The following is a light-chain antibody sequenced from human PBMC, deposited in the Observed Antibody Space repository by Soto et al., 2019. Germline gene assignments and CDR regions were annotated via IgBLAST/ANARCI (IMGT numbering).Light chain of an antibody. CDR2: LEGSGSY. Sequence: QSVLTQSSYASASLGSSVKLTCTLSSGHSTYIIAWHQQQPGKAPRYLMKLEGSGSYNKGSGIPDRFSGSSSGADRYLTISNLQFEDEADYYCETWDTNVVVFGGGTKLTVL. CDR3: ETWDTNVVV. V-gene: IGLV4-60*02. J-gene: IGLJ2*01. CDR1: SGHSTYI.